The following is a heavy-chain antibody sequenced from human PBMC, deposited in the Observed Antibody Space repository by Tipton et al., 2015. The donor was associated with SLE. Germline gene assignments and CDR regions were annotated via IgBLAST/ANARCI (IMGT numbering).Heavy chain of an antibody. CDR1: GFTLSSYW. V-gene: IGHV3-7*01. J-gene: IGHJ6*03. CDR3: ARLRLKPSRYMDV. CDR2: IKEDGSEK. Sequence: SLRLSCAASGFTLSSYWMSWVRQAPGKGLEWRANIKEDGSEKYYVDSVKGRFTISRDNAKNSLYLQMNSLRAEDTAVYYCARLRLKPSRYMDVWGKGTTVTVSS.